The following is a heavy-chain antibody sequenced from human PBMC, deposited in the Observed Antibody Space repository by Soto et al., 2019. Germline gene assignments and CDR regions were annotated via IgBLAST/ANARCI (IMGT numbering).Heavy chain of an antibody. Sequence: EVQLVESGGGLVQPGGSLRLSCAASGFTFSAPYMHWVRQAPGKGLVWVSRINSDGRTTTYADAVKGRFTISRDNAKNTVYLEMNSLRVEDTAVYNCVSDPHGDYVTWFDPWGQGTLVTVSS. CDR2: INSDGRTT. J-gene: IGHJ5*02. V-gene: IGHV3-74*01. CDR3: VSDPHGDYVTWFDP. D-gene: IGHD4-17*01. CDR1: GFTFSAPY.